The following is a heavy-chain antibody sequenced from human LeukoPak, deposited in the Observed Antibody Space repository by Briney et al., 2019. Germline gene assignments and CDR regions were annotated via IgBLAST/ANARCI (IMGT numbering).Heavy chain of an antibody. CDR3: AKRDYGDQFDY. CDR1: GGTFSSYA. Sequence: ASVKVSCKASGGTFSSYAISWVRQAPGQGLEWMGGIIPIFGTANYAQKFQGRVTITADESTSTAYMELTSLRSEDTAVYYCAKRDYGDQFDYWGQGTLVTVSS. CDR2: IIPIFGTA. V-gene: IGHV1-69*13. D-gene: IGHD4-17*01. J-gene: IGHJ4*02.